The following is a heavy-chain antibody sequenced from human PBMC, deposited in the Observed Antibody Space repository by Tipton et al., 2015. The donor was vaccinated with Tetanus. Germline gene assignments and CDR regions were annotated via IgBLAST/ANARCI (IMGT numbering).Heavy chain of an antibody. CDR3: ARDQARGARGWNYFDY. CDR2: IYYSGST. V-gene: IGHV4-31*03. J-gene: IGHJ4*02. D-gene: IGHD1-26*01. CDR1: GGSISSSY. Sequence: TLSLTCNVSGGSISSSYWSWIRQHPGKGLEWIGDIYYSGSTYYNPSLKSRVSISVDTSKNQFSLKLNSVTAADTAVYYCARDQARGARGWNYFDYWGQGTLVTVSS.